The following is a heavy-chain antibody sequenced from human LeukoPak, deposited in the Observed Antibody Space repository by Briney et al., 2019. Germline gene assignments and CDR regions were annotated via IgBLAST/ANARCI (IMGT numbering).Heavy chain of an antibody. CDR2: IYYSGST. CDR3: ARVVVATESPYYYYMDV. J-gene: IGHJ6*03. D-gene: IGHD5-12*01. V-gene: IGHV4-31*03. Sequence: SETLSLTCTVSGGSISSGGYYWSWIRQHPGKGLEWIGYIYYSGSTYYNPSLKSRVTISVDTSKNQFSLKLSSVTAADTAVYYCARVVVATESPYYYYMDVWGKGTTVTVSS. CDR1: GGSISSGGYY.